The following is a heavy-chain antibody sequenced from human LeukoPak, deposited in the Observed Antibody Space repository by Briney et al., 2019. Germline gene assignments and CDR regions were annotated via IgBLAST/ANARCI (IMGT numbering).Heavy chain of an antibody. CDR2: IIPIFGTA. CDR1: GGTFSSYA. CDR3: ARDQSSVDAFAI. D-gene: IGHD5/OR15-5a*01. V-gene: IGHV1-69*13. J-gene: IGHJ3*02. Sequence: SVKVSCKASGGTFSSYAISWVRQAPGQGLEWMGGIIPIFGTANYAQKFQGRVTITADESTSTAYMELSSLRSEDTAVYYCARDQSSVDAFAIWGQGTMVTVSS.